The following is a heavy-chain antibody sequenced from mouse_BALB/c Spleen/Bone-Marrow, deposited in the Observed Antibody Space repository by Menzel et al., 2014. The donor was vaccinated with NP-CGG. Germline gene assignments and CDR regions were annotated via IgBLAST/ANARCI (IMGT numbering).Heavy chain of an antibody. CDR3: ARAGYGSSYDY. D-gene: IGHD1-1*01. CDR1: CYVFSTYW. V-gene: IGHV1-80*01. J-gene: IGHJ2*01. Sequence: VQLQQSGAELVRPGFSVKISCKASCYVFSTYWMNWVKQRPGQGLEWIGQIYPGDGDTNYNGKFKGTATLTADKSPSTAYMQLSSLTSEDSAVYFCARAGYGSSYDYWGQGTTLTVSS. CDR2: IYPGDGDT.